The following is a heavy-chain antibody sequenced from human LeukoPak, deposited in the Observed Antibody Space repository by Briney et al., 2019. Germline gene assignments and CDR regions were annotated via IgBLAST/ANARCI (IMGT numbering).Heavy chain of an antibody. D-gene: IGHD5-18*01. CDR2: ISSSSSYI. Sequence: GRSLRLSCTASGFTFSSYSMNWVRQAPGKGPEWVSSISSSSSYIYYADSVKGRFTISRDNAKNSLYLQMNSLRAEDTAVYYCARVLVDTAMEHFDYWGQGTLVTVSS. V-gene: IGHV3-21*01. CDR3: ARVLVDTAMEHFDY. J-gene: IGHJ4*02. CDR1: GFTFSSYS.